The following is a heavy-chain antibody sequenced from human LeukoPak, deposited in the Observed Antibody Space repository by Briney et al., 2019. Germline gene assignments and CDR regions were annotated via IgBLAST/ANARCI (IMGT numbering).Heavy chain of an antibody. J-gene: IGHJ4*02. D-gene: IGHD1-7*01. Sequence: PGGSLRLSCAASGFTFSSYIMNWVRQAPGKGLDWVSYISTSSSYTNSADSVRGRFTISRDNAKNSLYLQMNSLRADDTAVYHCARVWGELPLIDYWGQGTLVTVSS. V-gene: IGHV3-21*05. CDR3: ARVWGELPLIDY. CDR1: GFTFSSYI. CDR2: ISTSSSYT.